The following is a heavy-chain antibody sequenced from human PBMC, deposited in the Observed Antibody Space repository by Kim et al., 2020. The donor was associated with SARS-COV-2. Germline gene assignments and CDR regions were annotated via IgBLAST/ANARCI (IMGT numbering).Heavy chain of an antibody. Sequence: ASVKVSCKASGYTFTSYGISWVRQAPGQGLEWMGWISAYNGNTNYAQKLQGRVTMTTDTSTSTAYMELRSLRSDDTAVYYCASTLGDPGYWYFDLWGRGTLVTVSS. CDR3: ASTLGDPGYWYFDL. CDR2: ISAYNGNT. CDR1: GYTFTSYG. D-gene: IGHD3-16*01. J-gene: IGHJ2*01. V-gene: IGHV1-18*04.